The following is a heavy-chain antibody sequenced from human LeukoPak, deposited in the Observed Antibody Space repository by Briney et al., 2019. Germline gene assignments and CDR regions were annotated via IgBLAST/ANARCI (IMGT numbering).Heavy chain of an antibody. CDR1: GFTFSSYS. J-gene: IGHJ4*02. CDR3: ARDISYSSSSPYYFDY. Sequence: GGSLRLSCAASGFTFSSYSMNWVRQAPGKGLEWVSSISSSSSYIYYADSVKGQFTISRDNAKNSLYLQMNSLRAEDTAVYYCARDISYSSSSPYYFDYWGQGTLVTVSS. D-gene: IGHD6-6*01. V-gene: IGHV3-21*01. CDR2: ISSSSSYI.